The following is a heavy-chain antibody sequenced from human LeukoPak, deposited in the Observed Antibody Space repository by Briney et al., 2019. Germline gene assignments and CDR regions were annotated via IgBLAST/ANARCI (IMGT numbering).Heavy chain of an antibody. V-gene: IGHV1-69*06. Sequence: SVKVSCKASGYTFTSYDINWVRQAPGQGLEWVGGIIPIFGTANYAQKFQGRVTITADKSTSTDYMELSSLRSEDTAVYYCAREGTGYSSSWFDYWGQGTLVTVSS. D-gene: IGHD6-13*01. CDR1: GYTFTSYD. J-gene: IGHJ4*02. CDR2: IIPIFGTA. CDR3: AREGTGYSSSWFDY.